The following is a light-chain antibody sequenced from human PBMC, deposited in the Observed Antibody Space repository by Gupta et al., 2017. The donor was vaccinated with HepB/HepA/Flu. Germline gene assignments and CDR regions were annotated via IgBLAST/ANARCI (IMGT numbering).Light chain of an antibody. V-gene: IGKV1D-12*01. CDR3: QQAKRFRLT. CDR1: LGISSW. CDR2: AAS. J-gene: IGKJ4*01. Sequence: DIQMTQSPSSVSASVGDRVPITCRASLGISSWLAWYQQRPGKAPKLLIYAASTLQSGVPSRFSGSGSETDFTLKISSLQSEDFATYYCQQAKRFRLTFGEGTKVEIK.